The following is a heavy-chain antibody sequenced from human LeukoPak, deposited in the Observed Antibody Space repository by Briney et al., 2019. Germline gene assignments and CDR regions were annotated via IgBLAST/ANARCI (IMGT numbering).Heavy chain of an antibody. D-gene: IGHD3-22*01. CDR3: AREADYYDSSGYYYIYFDY. CDR2: IYYSGST. J-gene: IGHJ4*02. Sequence: SETLSLTCTVSGGSISSYYWSWIRQPPGKGLEWIGYIYYSGSTNYNPSLKSRVTISVDTSKNQFSLKLSSVTAADTAVYYCAREADYYDSSGYYYIYFDYWGQGTLVTVSS. V-gene: IGHV4-59*12. CDR1: GGSISSYY.